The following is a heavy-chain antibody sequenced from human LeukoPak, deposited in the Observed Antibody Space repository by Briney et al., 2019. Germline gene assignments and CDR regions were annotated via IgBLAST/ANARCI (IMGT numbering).Heavy chain of an antibody. J-gene: IGHJ4*02. CDR2: IIPIFGTA. CDR3: ARADERGYSGYDRSPMDY. Sequence: SVKVSCKASGGTFSSYAISWVRQAPGQGLEWMGGIIPIFGTANYAQKFQGRVTITADESTSTAYMELSSLRSEDTAVYYCARADERGYSGYDRSPMDYWGQGTLVTVSS. V-gene: IGHV1-69*01. D-gene: IGHD5-12*01. CDR1: GGTFSSYA.